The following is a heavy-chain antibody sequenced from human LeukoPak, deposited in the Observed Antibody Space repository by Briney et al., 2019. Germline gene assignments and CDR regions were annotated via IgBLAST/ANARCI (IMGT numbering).Heavy chain of an antibody. D-gene: IGHD4-23*01. J-gene: IGHJ4*02. CDR1: GFTFSSYG. CDR3: ANLSYGGFDY. V-gene: IGHV3-30*02. Sequence: GGSLRLSCAASGFTFSSYGMHWVRQAPGKGLEWVAFIRYDGSDKYYADSVKGRFTISRDNSKSTLYLQMNSLRAEDTAVYHCANLSYGGFDYWGQGTLVTVSS. CDR2: IRYDGSDK.